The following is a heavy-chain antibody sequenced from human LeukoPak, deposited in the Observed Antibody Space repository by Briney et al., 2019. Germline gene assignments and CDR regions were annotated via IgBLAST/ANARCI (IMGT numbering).Heavy chain of an antibody. D-gene: IGHD1-26*01. CDR1: GGTFSSYA. Sequence: ASVKVSCKASGGTFSSYAISWVRQAPGQGLEWMGGIFPIFGTANYAQKFQGRVTITTDESTSTAYMELSSLRSEDTAVYYCARDGASVGLVGATLFLDYWGQGTLVTVSS. V-gene: IGHV1-69*05. CDR2: IFPIFGTA. CDR3: ARDGASVGLVGATLFLDY. J-gene: IGHJ4*02.